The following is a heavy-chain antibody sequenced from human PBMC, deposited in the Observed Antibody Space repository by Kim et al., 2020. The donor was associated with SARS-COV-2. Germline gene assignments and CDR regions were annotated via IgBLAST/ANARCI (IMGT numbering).Heavy chain of an antibody. CDR3: PGGVQNYGMDV. CDR2: VYYSGST. J-gene: IGHJ6*02. V-gene: IGHV4-39*01. D-gene: IGHD3-16*01. CDR1: GGSISRNNNY. Sequence: SETLSLTCTVSGGSISRNNNYWGWIRQPPGKGLEWIGSVYYSGSTYYNSSLKSRVTISVDTSKNQFSLKLSSVTAADTAVYYCPGGVQNYGMDVWGQGTT.